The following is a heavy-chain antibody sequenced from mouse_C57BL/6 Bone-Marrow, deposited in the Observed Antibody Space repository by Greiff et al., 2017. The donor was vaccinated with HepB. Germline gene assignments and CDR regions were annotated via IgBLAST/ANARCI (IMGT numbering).Heavy chain of an antibody. Sequence: QVQLQQPGAELVKPGASVKLSCKASGYTFTSYWMHWVKQRPGRGLEWIGRIYPGDGDTNYNGKFKGKATLTADKSSSTAYMQLSSLTSEDSAVYFCAREGRGFDYWGQGTTLTVSS. CDR2: IYPGDGDT. CDR3: AREGRGFDY. D-gene: IGHD3-3*01. J-gene: IGHJ2*01. CDR1: GYTFTSYW. V-gene: IGHV1-82*01.